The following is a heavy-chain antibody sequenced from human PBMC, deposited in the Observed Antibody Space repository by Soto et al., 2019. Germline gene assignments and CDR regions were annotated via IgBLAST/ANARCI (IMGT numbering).Heavy chain of an antibody. V-gene: IGHV3-30*04. D-gene: IGHD2-15*01. Sequence: QVQLVESGGGVVQPGRSLRLSCAASGFTFSNYAMHWVRQAPGKGLECVAVISYNGGNRFYRDYVKGRFTISRDNSKNTVHLQIDSLRYEDAAVYYCARGDREDTAVVIGVRPGEYGVDVWGPGTTVTVSS. CDR3: ARGDREDTAVVIGVRPGEYGVDV. CDR1: GFTFSNYA. J-gene: IGHJ6*02. CDR2: ISYNGGNR.